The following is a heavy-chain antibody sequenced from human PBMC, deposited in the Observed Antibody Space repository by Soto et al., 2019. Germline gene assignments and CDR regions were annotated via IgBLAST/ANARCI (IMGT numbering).Heavy chain of an antibody. CDR2: ISGSGGST. CDR1: GFTFSSYA. J-gene: IGHJ4*02. Sequence: EVQLLESGGGLVQPGGSLRLSCAASGFTFSSYAMSWVRQAPGKGLEWVSAISGSGGSTYYADSVKGPFTISRVNSKNTLSLQMNSLRAEDTAVYYCAKDSEQWRDLYYFVYLGQGTLVTVSS. CDR3: AKDSEQWRDLYYFVY. V-gene: IGHV3-23*01. D-gene: IGHD6-19*01.